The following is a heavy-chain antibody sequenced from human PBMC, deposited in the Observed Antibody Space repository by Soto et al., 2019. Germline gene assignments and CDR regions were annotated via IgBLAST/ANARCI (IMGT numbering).Heavy chain of an antibody. D-gene: IGHD3-22*01. CDR1: GFTFSSYA. CDR2: ISYDGSNK. Sequence: VQLVESGGGVVQPGRSLRLSCAASGFTFSSYAMHWVRQAPGKGLEWVAVISYDGSNKYYADSVKGRFTISRDNSKNTLYLQMNSLRAEDTAVYYCAVSYYYDSSGYSYYFDYWGQGTLVTVSS. J-gene: IGHJ4*02. CDR3: AVSYYYDSSGYSYYFDY. V-gene: IGHV3-30-3*01.